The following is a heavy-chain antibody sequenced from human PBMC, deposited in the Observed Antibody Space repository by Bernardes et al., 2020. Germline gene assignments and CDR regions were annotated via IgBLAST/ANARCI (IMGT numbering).Heavy chain of an antibody. V-gene: IGHV4-34*01. CDR2: INHSGST. CDR1: GGSFSGYY. CDR3: ARRRGGLLLRWFDP. Sequence: SETLSLTCAVYGGSFSGYYWSWIRQPPGKGLEWIGEINHSGSTNYNPSLKSRVTISVDTSKNQFSLKLSSVTAADTAVYYCARRRGGLLLRWFDPWGQGTLVTVSS. D-gene: IGHD1-26*01. J-gene: IGHJ5*02.